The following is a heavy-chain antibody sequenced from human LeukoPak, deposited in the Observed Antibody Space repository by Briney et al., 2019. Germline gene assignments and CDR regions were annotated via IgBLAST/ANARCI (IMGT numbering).Heavy chain of an antibody. CDR1: GFTFGDYA. Sequence: PGGSLRLSCTASGFTFGDYAMSWVRQAPGKGLEWVGFIRSKAYGGTTEYAASVKGRFTISRDDSKSIAYLQMNSLKTEDTAVYYCTREDLYSSSWYNYYYYYMDVWGKGTTVTISS. CDR3: TREDLYSSSWYNYYYYYMDV. CDR2: IRSKAYGGTT. D-gene: IGHD6-13*01. V-gene: IGHV3-49*04. J-gene: IGHJ6*03.